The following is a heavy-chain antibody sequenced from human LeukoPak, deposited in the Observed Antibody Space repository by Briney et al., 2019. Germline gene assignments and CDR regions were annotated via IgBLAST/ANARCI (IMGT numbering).Heavy chain of an antibody. D-gene: IGHD6-13*01. CDR2: IYHSGST. J-gene: IGHJ4*02. CDR3: ARQGGIAAAGIDY. V-gene: IGHV4-30-2*03. CDR1: GGSISSGGYS. Sequence: SETLSLTCAVSGGSISSGGYSWSWIRQPPGKGLEWIGYIYHSGSTYYNPSLKSRVTISVDTSKNQFSLKLSSVTAADTAVYYCARQGGIAAAGIDYWGQGTLVTVSS.